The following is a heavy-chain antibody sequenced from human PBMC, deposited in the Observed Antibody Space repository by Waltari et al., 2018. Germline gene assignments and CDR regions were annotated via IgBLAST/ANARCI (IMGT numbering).Heavy chain of an antibody. Sequence: EVQLVESGGGLVQPGGSLRLSCAASGFTFSSYWMHWVRQAPGKGLVGVSRISGDGSSTSYADSVKGRFAISRDNAKNTLYLQMNGLRAEDTAVYYCARERRGYNWFDPWGQGTLVTVSS. CDR3: ARERRGYNWFDP. CDR2: ISGDGSST. J-gene: IGHJ5*02. V-gene: IGHV3-74*01. D-gene: IGHD3-10*01. CDR1: GFTFSSYW.